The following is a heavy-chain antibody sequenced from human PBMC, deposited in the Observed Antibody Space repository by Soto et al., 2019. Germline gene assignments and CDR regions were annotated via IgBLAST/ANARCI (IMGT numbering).Heavy chain of an antibody. CDR3: ARGGGVGVAGSAAFDM. Sequence: QLHLVQSGAVVKKPGASVTVSCSASGYPVTAYYMHWVRQAPGRGLEWMGGINPATGAAKYTQTFQGRVTLPRAPSTSTAFMELSGLTSGDPAVFYCARGGGVGVAGSAAFDMWGQGTLVTVSS. CDR1: GYPVTAYY. V-gene: IGHV1-2*02. J-gene: IGHJ3*02. CDR2: INPATGAA. D-gene: IGHD3-3*01.